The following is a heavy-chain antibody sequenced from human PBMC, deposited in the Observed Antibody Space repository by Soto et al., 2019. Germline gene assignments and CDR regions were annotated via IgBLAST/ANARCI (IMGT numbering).Heavy chain of an antibody. D-gene: IGHD4-17*01. CDR2: IYSGGGT. J-gene: IGHJ5*01. CDR3: ARGPPDYLRWFDY. Sequence: GGSLRLSCAASGFTVTSGSMSWVRQAPGRGLEWVSVIYSGGGTYYAGSVRGRFTISRDNSKNTLCLQMNSLRAEDTAVYYCARGPPDYLRWFDYXGQGTLVTVS. CDR1: GFTVTSGS. V-gene: IGHV3-53*01.